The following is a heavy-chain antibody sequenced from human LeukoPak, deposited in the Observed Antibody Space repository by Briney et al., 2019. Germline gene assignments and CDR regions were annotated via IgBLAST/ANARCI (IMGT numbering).Heavy chain of an antibody. CDR1: GFTFSSYA. V-gene: IGHV3-23*01. Sequence: GGSLRLSCAASGFTFSSYAMSWVRQAPGKGLEWVSVISGNGVSTHYADSVKGRFTISRDNSKNTLYLQMNSLRAEDTAVYYCAKDFGYDILTGYDYWGQGTLVTVSS. CDR3: AKDFGYDILTGYDY. CDR2: ISGNGVST. D-gene: IGHD3-9*01. J-gene: IGHJ4*02.